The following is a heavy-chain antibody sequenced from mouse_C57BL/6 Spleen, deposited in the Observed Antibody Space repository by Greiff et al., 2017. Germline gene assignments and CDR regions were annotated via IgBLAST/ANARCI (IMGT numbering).Heavy chain of an antibody. CDR1: GYTFTDYE. CDR2: IDPETGGT. J-gene: IGHJ3*01. V-gene: IGHV1-15*01. CDR3: TKTNSSGPFAY. Sequence: QVQLQQSGAELVRPGASVTLSCKALGYTFTDYEMHWVKQTPVHGLEWIGAIDPETGGTAYNQTFSGKAILSADKSSSTAYMELRSLTSEDSAVYYCTKTNSSGPFAYWGQGTLVTVSA. D-gene: IGHD3-2*02.